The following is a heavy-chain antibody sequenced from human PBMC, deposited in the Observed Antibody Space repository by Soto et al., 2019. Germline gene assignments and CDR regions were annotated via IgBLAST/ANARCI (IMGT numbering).Heavy chain of an antibody. D-gene: IGHD2-2*03. V-gene: IGHV4-61*01. CDR2: IYYSGST. CDR1: GGSVSSGSYY. CDR3: ARVFPFLDIVLVPAAIAGTLFDP. Sequence: PSETLSLTCTVSGGSVSSGSYYWSWIRQPPGKGLEWIGYIYYSGSTNYNPSLKSRVTISVDTSKNQFSLKLSSVTAADTAVYYCARVFPFLDIVLVPAAIAGTLFDPWGQGTLVTVSS. J-gene: IGHJ5*02.